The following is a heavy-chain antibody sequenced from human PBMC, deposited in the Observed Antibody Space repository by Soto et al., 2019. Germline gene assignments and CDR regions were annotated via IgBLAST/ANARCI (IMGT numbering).Heavy chain of an antibody. D-gene: IGHD4-17*01. J-gene: IGHJ4*02. CDR3: AKAVHTGPDYGFDY. V-gene: IGHV3-23*01. Sequence: GGSLRLSCAASGFTFSSYAMIWVRQAPGKGLEWVSAISGSGGSTFHADSVKGRFTISRDNSKNTLYLQMNSLRAEDTAVYYCAKAVHTGPDYGFDYWGQGILVTVSS. CDR2: ISGSGGST. CDR1: GFTFSSYA.